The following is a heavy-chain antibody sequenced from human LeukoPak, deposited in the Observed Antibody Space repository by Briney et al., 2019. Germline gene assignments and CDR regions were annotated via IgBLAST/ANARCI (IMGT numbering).Heavy chain of an antibody. CDR2: INPSGGST. V-gene: IGHV1-46*01. CDR3: VRDYSSSYYFDY. D-gene: IGHD6-6*01. CDR1: GYTFTSYY. J-gene: IGHJ4*02. Sequence: ASVKVSCKASGYTFTSYYMHWVRQAPGQGLEWMGIINPSGGSTSYAQKFQGRVTMTRDMSTSTVYMELSSLRSEDTAVYYCVRDYSSSYYFDYWGQGTLVTVSS.